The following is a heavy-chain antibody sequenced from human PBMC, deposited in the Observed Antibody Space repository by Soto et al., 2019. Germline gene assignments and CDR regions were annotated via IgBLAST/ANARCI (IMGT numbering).Heavy chain of an antibody. D-gene: IGHD6-6*01. J-gene: IGHJ6*02. V-gene: IGHV1-69*13. Sequence: ASVKVSCKASGGTFSSYAISWVRQAPGQGLEWMGGIIPIFGTANYAQKFQGRVTITADESTSTAYMELSSLRSEDTAVYYCARSPLGSSSPSGEDYYYYYGMDVWGQGTTVTVSS. CDR3: ARSPLGSSSPSGEDYYYYYGMDV. CDR2: IIPIFGTA. CDR1: GGTFSSYA.